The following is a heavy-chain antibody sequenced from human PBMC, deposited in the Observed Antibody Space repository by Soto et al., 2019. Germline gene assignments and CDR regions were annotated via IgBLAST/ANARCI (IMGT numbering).Heavy chain of an antibody. CDR1: GFTFSSYS. J-gene: IGHJ4*02. CDR2: ISSSSSTI. Sequence: PGGSLRLSCAASGFTFSSYSMNWVRQAPGKGLEWVSYISSSSSTIYYADSVKGRFTISRDNAKNSLYLQMNSLRAEDTAVYYCAREHYDFWSGYRKTRLGPIPYFDYWGQGTLVTVSS. V-gene: IGHV3-48*01. CDR3: AREHYDFWSGYRKTRLGPIPYFDY. D-gene: IGHD3-3*01.